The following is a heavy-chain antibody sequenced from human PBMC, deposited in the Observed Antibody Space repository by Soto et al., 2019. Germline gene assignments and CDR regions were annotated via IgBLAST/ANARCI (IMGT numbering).Heavy chain of an antibody. CDR2: MSYDGSNK. CDR3: ARDGGAY. J-gene: IGHJ4*02. D-gene: IGHD3-16*01. Sequence: QVQLVESGGGVVQPGRSLRLSCAASGFTFSSYAMHWVRRAPGKGLEWMAVMSYDGSNKYYADSVKGRFTISRDNSKNPLYLQMDRLRPEGTAPYLCARDGGAYWGQGTLVIVSS. CDR1: GFTFSSYA. V-gene: IGHV3-30-3*01.